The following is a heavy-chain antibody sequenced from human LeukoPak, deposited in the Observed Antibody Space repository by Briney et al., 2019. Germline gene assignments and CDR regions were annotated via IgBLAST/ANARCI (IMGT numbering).Heavy chain of an antibody. Sequence: SHTLSLTRAISGYGVSSNNSAWNWIRQSPPRGLEWLGRTYYRCRWYNDYAVSVKSRITINPDTSTSQFSLHLNSATPEDTAVYYCTRAAVWGTSDYWGQGTLVTVSS. J-gene: IGHJ4*02. CDR2: TYYRCRWYN. CDR1: GYGVSSNNSA. D-gene: IGHD3-16*01. CDR3: TRAAVWGTSDY. V-gene: IGHV6-1*01.